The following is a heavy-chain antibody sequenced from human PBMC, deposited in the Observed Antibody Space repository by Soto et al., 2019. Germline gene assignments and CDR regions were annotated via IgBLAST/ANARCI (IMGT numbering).Heavy chain of an antibody. CDR3: AMEYCSSTSCYRDY. J-gene: IGHJ4*02. V-gene: IGHV1-69*02. D-gene: IGHD2-2*02. Sequence: QVQLVQSGAEVKKPGSRLKVSCKASRGTFSSYTISWVRQAPGQGLEWMGRIIPILGIANYAQKFQGRVTITADKSTSTAYMELSRLRSEDTAVYYCAMEYCSSTSCYRDYWGQGTLVTVSP. CDR1: RGTFSSYT. CDR2: IIPILGIA.